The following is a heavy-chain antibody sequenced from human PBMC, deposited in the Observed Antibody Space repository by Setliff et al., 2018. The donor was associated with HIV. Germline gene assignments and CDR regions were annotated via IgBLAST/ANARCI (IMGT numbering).Heavy chain of an antibody. CDR1: GFTFTGYY. Sequence: GASVKVSCKASGFTFTGYYLHWVRQAPGQGLEWMGWINPNSGGTNYAQKFQGRVTMTRDTSISTAYTELSRLTYDDTAVYYCAGDRETTLIPGYYYYMDVWGKGTTVTVSS. CDR3: AGDRETTLIPGYYYYMDV. D-gene: IGHD4-4*01. CDR2: INPNSGGT. V-gene: IGHV1-2*02. J-gene: IGHJ6*03.